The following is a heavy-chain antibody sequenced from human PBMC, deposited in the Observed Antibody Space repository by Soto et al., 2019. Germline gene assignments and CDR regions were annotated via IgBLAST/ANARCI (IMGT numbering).Heavy chain of an antibody. CDR2: IYYSGST. D-gene: IGHD2-21*01. V-gene: IGHV4-59*12. CDR1: GGSISSYD. J-gene: IGHJ4*02. CDR3: ARGNVVAIDY. Sequence: PSETLSLTCTVSGGSISSYDLSWIRQPPGKGLEWIGYIYYSGSTNYNPSLKSRLTISVDTSKNQFSLKLSSVTAADTAVYYCARGNVVAIDYWGQGTLVTVSS.